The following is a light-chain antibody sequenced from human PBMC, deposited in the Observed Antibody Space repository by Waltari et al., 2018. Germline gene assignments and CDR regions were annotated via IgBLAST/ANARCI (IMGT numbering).Light chain of an antibody. CDR3: QQSFTTPQNT. V-gene: IGKV1-39*01. Sequence: DIQMTQSPSSLSASVGDRVTITCRASQSISIYVNWYQQKPGKAPNLLIYAASSLQSGVPSRFSGSGSGIDFSLTISSLQPGDFATYYCQQSFTTPQNTFGQGTRLEIK. J-gene: IGKJ2*01. CDR1: QSISIY. CDR2: AAS.